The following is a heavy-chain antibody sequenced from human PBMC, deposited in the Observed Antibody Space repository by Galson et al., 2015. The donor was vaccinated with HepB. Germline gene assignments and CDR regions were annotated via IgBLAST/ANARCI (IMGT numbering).Heavy chain of an antibody. CDR1: GFTFSSYW. CDR2: IKQDGSEK. Sequence: SLRLSCAASGFTFSSYWMSWVRQAPGKGLKWVANIKQDGSEKYYVDSVKGRFTISRDNAKNSLYLQMNSLRAEDTAVYYCARGVPAAPRDAFDIWGQGTMVTVSS. D-gene: IGHD2-2*01. CDR3: ARGVPAAPRDAFDI. J-gene: IGHJ3*02. V-gene: IGHV3-7*03.